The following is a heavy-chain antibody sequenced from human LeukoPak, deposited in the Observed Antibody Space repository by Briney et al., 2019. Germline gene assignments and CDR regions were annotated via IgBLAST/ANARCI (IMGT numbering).Heavy chain of an antibody. J-gene: IGHJ4*02. Sequence: GSSVKVSCKASGGTFSSYAISWVRQAPGQGLEWMGRIIPILGIANYAQKFQGRVTITADKSTSTAYMELSSLRSEDTAVYYCARDLRGSHDYQHLDYWGQGTLVTVSS. CDR3: ARDLRGSHDYQHLDY. D-gene: IGHD4-11*01. CDR2: IIPILGIA. V-gene: IGHV1-69*04. CDR1: GGTFSSYA.